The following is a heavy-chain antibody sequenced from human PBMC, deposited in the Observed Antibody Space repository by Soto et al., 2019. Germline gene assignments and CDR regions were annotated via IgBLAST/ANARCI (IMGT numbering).Heavy chain of an antibody. Sequence: QVQLQQWGAGLLKPSETLSLTCAVYGGSFSGYYWSWIRQPPGKGLEWIGEINHSGSTNYNPSLRCRVTRSVDPSKNQFSLQLSSVTAADTAVYYCARASFRYYYDSSGYYGYWGQGTLVTVSS. J-gene: IGHJ4*02. CDR2: INHSGST. CDR3: ARASFRYYYDSSGYYGY. V-gene: IGHV4-34*01. CDR1: GGSFSGYY. D-gene: IGHD3-22*01.